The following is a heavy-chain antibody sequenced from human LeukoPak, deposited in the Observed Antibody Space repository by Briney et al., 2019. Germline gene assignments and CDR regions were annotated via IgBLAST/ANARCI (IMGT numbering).Heavy chain of an antibody. CDR1: GGTFSSYA. Sequence: SSVKVSCKASGGTFSSYAISWVRQAPGQGLEWMGGIIPIFGTANYAQKFQGRVTITADESTSTAYMELSSLRSEDTAVYYCARDRHFWSGQTNDAFDIWGQGTMVT. D-gene: IGHD3-3*02. CDR2: IIPIFGTA. J-gene: IGHJ3*02. CDR3: ARDRHFWSGQTNDAFDI. V-gene: IGHV1-69*01.